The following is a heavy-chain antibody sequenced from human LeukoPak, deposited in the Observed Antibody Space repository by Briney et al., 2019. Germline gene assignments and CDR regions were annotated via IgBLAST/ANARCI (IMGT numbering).Heavy chain of an antibody. CDR3: ARPPINSGYDQPFDY. D-gene: IGHD5-12*01. CDR2: IIPIFGTA. Sequence: ASVKVSCKASGGTFSSYAISWVRQAPGQGLEWMGGIIPIFGTANYAQKFQGRVTITADESTSTAYMELSSLRSEDTAVYYCARPPINSGYDQPFDYWGRGTLVTVSS. V-gene: IGHV1-69*13. J-gene: IGHJ4*02. CDR1: GGTFSSYA.